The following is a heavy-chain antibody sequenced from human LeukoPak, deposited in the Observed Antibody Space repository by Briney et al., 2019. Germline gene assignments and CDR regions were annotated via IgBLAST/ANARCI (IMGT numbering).Heavy chain of an antibody. J-gene: IGHJ3*02. CDR3: ARALKI. CDR2: IKQDGSEK. CDR1: GFTFNSYS. V-gene: IGHV3-7*01. Sequence: GGSLRLSCAASGFTFNSYSMHWVRQAPGKGLEWVANIKQDGSEKYYVDSVKGRFTISRDNAKNSLYLQMNSLRAEDTAVYYCARALKIWGQGTMVTVSS.